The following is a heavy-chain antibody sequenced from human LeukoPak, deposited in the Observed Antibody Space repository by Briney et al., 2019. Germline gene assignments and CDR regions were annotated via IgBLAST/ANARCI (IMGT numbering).Heavy chain of an antibody. CDR2: IFPGGSHT. CDR1: GYRFTNYW. J-gene: IGHJ5*02. Sequence: GESLKISWRSSGYRFTNYWNGWGRQMPGEGLEWMRIIFPGGSHTIYSPSFQGQGTISADKSISTAYLQWSSLKASDTAMYYCARSHSSRGSGIFRPWGQGTLVTVSS. D-gene: IGHD3-10*01. V-gene: IGHV5-51*01. CDR3: ARSHSSRGSGIFRP.